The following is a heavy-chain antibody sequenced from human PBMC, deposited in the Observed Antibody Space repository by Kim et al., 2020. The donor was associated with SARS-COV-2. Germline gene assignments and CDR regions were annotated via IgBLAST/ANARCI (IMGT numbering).Heavy chain of an antibody. J-gene: IGHJ6*02. Sequence: ESLKISCKGSGYSFTSYWIGWVRQMPGKGREWMGIIYPGDSDPRYSPSFQGQVTISADKSISTAYMQWSSPKASDTAMYYCARQVTPKRTYYYYGMDVWGQGTTVAVSS. D-gene: IGHD6-25*01. CDR3: ARQVTPKRTYYYYGMDV. V-gene: IGHV5-51*01. CDR1: GYSFTSYW. CDR2: IYPGDSDP.